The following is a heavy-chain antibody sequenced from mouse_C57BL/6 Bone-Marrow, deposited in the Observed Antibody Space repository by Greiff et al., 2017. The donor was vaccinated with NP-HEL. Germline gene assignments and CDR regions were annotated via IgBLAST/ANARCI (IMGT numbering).Heavy chain of an antibody. CDR2: ITPSTGGT. CDR1: GYSFTGYY. J-gene: IGHJ2*01. Sequence: VQLQQSGPELVKPGASVKISCKASGYSFTGYYLNWVKQSPEKSLEWIGEITPSTGGTTYNQKFKAKATLTVDKSSSTAYMQLKSLTSEDSAVYYCARIHYYDYFDYWGQGTTLTVSS. CDR3: ARIHYYDYFDY. D-gene: IGHD1-2*01. V-gene: IGHV1-42*01.